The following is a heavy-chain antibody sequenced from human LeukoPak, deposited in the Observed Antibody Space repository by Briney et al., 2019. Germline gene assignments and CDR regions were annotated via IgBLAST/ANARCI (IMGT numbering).Heavy chain of an antibody. CDR3: ARASMVPALSWFDP. CDR2: IFTSGST. J-gene: IGHJ5*02. Sequence: SETLSLTCTVSGGSISSYYWSWIRQPAGKGLEWIGRIFTSGSTNYNPSLKSRVTMSVDTSKNQFSLKLSSVTAADTAVYYCARASMVPALSWFDPWGQGTLVTVSS. CDR1: GGSISSYY. D-gene: IGHD6-13*01. V-gene: IGHV4-4*07.